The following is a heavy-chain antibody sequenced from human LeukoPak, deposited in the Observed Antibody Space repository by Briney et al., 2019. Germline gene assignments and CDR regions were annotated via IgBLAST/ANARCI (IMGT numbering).Heavy chain of an antibody. CDR1: GYTFTDYY. CDR3: ARRYCSSTSCYYFDY. J-gene: IGHJ4*02. CDR2: INANRGDA. Sequence: GASVKVSCKASGYTFTDYYMHWVRQAPGQGLEWMGWINANRGDANYAQRFQGRVTMTRDTSITAAYMELSRLKSDDTAVYYCARRYCSSTSCYYFDYWGQGTLVTVSS. D-gene: IGHD2-2*01. V-gene: IGHV1-2*02.